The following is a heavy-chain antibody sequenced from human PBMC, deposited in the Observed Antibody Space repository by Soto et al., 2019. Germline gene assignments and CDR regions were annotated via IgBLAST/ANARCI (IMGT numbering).Heavy chain of an antibody. V-gene: IGHV3-74*01. CDR1: GFTFDTYW. CDR2: INSDGTIS. D-gene: IGHD2-21*01. J-gene: IGHJ6*02. CDR3: ARLSGDHSAFFSYGMDA. Sequence: GGSLRLSCAGSGFTFDTYWMNWVRQAPGKGPEWLSGINSDGTISSYADSVKGRFTISRDNARNTLSLQMNSLRADDTAVHYCARLSGDHSAFFSYGMDAWGQGTTVTVSS.